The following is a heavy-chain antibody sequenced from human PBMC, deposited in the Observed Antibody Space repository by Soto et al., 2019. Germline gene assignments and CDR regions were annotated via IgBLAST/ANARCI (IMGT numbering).Heavy chain of an antibody. J-gene: IGHJ5*02. D-gene: IGHD2-15*01. CDR2: IFHSGIT. V-gene: IGHV4-59*01. Sequence: SETLSLTCFISGGSFSNDYWTWIRQSPGKGLEWIGYIFHSGITDYNPSVKSRVTISIDKSRNLFSLNLTSVTAADTAVYYCAKDPSSSGLYNYFDAWGQGTLVTVSS. CDR1: GGSFSNDY. CDR3: AKDPSSSGLYNYFDA.